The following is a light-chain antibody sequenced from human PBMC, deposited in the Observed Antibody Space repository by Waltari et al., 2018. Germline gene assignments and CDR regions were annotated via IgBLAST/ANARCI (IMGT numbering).Light chain of an antibody. V-gene: IGKV1-16*01. Sequence: DIQMTQSPSSLSASVGDTVTITCRASQGISSYLAWYQQKPGKVPKSLIYYASNLESGVPSRFSGSGSGTEFTLTISSLQPEDVATYYCKQYNSVPYSFGQGTKVEIK. CDR2: YAS. J-gene: IGKJ2*03. CDR3: KQYNSVPYS. CDR1: QGISSY.